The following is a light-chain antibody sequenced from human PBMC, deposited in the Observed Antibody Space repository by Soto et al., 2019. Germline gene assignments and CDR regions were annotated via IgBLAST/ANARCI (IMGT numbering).Light chain of an antibody. CDR1: QSVSNY. CDR2: DTS. V-gene: IGKV3-11*01. Sequence: EIVLTQSPATLSLSPGERATLSCRASQSVSNYLAWYQQKPGQAPRLLIYDTSNRATGIPARFSGSGSGTDFTLTISSLEPEDFAVYYCQQRVDWPPITFGQGTRLEIK. J-gene: IGKJ5*01. CDR3: QQRVDWPPIT.